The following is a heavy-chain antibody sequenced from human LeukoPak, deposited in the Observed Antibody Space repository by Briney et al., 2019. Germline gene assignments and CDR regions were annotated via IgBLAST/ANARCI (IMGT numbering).Heavy chain of an antibody. V-gene: IGHV3-53*01. CDR1: GFSFSSYY. J-gene: IGHJ4*02. D-gene: IGHD2-15*01. CDR3: AGRHCSGGGCYFAGADPFDY. CDR2: IYSGGNI. Sequence: TGGSLRLSCAASGFSFSSYYMSWVRQAPGKGLEWVSVIYSGGNIYYIESVKGRFTISRDTSENTLYLQMNSLRAEDTAVYFCAGRHCSGGGCYFAGADPFDYWGQGTLVTVSS.